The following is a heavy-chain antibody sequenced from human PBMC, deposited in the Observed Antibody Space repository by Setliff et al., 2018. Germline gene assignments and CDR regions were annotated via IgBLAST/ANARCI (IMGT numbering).Heavy chain of an antibody. J-gene: IGHJ3*02. D-gene: IGHD5-18*01. CDR2: MNPNSGNT. Sequence: ASVKVSCKASGYTFTSYDINWVRQATGQGLEWMGWMNPNSGNTGYAQKFQGRVTITRNTSISTAYMELSSLRSEDTAVYYCARIIPPQWLQNRGAFDIWGQGTMVTVSS. CDR3: ARIIPPQWLQNRGAFDI. CDR1: GYTFTSYD. V-gene: IGHV1-8*03.